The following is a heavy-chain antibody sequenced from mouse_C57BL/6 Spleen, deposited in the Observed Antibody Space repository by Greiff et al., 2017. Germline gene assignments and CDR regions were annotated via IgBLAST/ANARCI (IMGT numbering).Heavy chain of an antibody. V-gene: IGHV1-52*01. D-gene: IGHD2-4*01. J-gene: IGHJ4*01. CDR3: ARFDYDRRGAMDY. CDR2: IDPSDSET. CDR1: GYTFTSYW. Sequence: VQLQQPGAELVRPGSSVKLSCKASGYTFTSYWMHWVKQRPIQGLEWIGNIDPSDSETHYNQKFKDKATLTVDKSSSTACMQLSSLTSEDSAVYYCARFDYDRRGAMDYWGQGTSVTVSS.